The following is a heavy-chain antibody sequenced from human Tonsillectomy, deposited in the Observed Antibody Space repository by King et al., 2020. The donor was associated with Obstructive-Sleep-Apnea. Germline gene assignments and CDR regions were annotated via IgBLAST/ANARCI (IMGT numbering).Heavy chain of an antibody. D-gene: IGHD6-19*01. J-gene: IGHJ4*02. CDR1: GFTFDDYA. Sequence: VQLVESGGGLVQPGRSLRLSCAASGFTFDDYAMHWVRQAPGKGLEWVSGISWDSGSVGFADSVKGRFTLSRDKAKNSLYLKVNSLKPEDTALYYCVKDKSSGLYVDYFDYWRQGTLVSVPS. CDR2: ISWDSGSV. V-gene: IGHV3-9*01. CDR3: VKDKSSGLYVDYFDY.